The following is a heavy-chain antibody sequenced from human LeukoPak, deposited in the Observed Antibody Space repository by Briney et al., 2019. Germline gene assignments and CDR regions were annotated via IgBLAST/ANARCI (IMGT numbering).Heavy chain of an antibody. CDR1: GFTFSDYA. J-gene: IGHJ4*02. D-gene: IGHD3-22*01. Sequence: PGGSLRLSCAASGFTFSDYAMPWVRQAPGKGLESVSAIRSNGYTTYYAKFVKGRFTISRDNSRNTLYLHMGSLRADDIAIYYCASGDYYFDSSGPIPAGGYWGQGTLVTVSS. CDR2: IRSNGYTT. V-gene: IGHV3-64*01. CDR3: ASGDYYFDSSGPIPAGGY.